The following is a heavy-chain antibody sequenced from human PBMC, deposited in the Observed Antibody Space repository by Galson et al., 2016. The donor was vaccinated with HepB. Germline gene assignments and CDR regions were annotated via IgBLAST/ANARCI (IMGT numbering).Heavy chain of an antibody. D-gene: IGHD1-26*01. CDR3: ASRAEGKGAFDL. CDR2: IYYSGYT. CDR1: GGSISRDIFY. V-gene: IGHV4-39*01. J-gene: IGHJ1*01. Sequence: SETLSLTCAVSGGSISRDIFYWGWIRQPPGKGLEWIGNIYYSGYTHYNPSLRSRLTMSVDTSKQQFSLDLSSVTAAGTAVYYCASRAEGKGAFDLWGQGTLVTVSS.